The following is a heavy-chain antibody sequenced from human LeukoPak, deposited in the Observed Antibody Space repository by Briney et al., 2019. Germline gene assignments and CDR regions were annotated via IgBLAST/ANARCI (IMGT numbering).Heavy chain of an antibody. CDR1: GFTFSTYA. CDR2: ISGSGDNT. Sequence: GVSLRLSCAASGFTFSTYAMNWVRQAPGQGLEWVSGISGSGDNTYYADSVRGRFTISRDKSKSTVYLQMNSLGVEDTAIYYCARGRKLGAPTYFFDYWGQGTLVTVSS. V-gene: IGHV3-23*01. D-gene: IGHD1-26*01. J-gene: IGHJ4*02. CDR3: ARGRKLGAPTYFFDY.